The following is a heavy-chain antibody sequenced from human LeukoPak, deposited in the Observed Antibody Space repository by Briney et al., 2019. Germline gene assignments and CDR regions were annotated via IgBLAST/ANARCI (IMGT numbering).Heavy chain of an antibody. V-gene: IGHV3-7*01. J-gene: IGHJ4*02. D-gene: IGHD3-22*01. CDR1: GFSMSVYW. Sequence: GGSLRLSCEASGFSMSVYWMSWVRPAPGKGLEWVGNIKPDGSERNYVDSVKGRFTISRDNAKKSLYLQMNSLRAEDTAVYYCARDWGAYYHFFDYWGQGTLVTVSS. CDR3: ARDWGAYYHFFDY. CDR2: IKPDGSER.